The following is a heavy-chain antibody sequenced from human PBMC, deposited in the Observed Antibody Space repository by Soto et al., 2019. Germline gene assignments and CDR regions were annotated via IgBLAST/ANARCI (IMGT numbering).Heavy chain of an antibody. CDR1: GGSISSSNYY. CDR2: IYYSGST. V-gene: IGHV4-39*01. J-gene: IGHJ5*02. Sequence: QLQLQLSGPGLVKPSETLSLTCAVSGGSISSSNYYWDWIRQPPGKGLEWIGSIYYSGSTYYNPSLKSRVTMSVDTSKNEFSLRLRSVTAADTAVYYCARSYCTNGVCFNDNNWFDPWGQGTLVTVSS. CDR3: ARSYCTNGVCFNDNNWFDP. D-gene: IGHD2-8*01.